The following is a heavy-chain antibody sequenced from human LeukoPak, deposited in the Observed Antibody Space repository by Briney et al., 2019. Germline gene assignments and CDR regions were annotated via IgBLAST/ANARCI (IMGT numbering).Heavy chain of an antibody. J-gene: IGHJ6*02. D-gene: IGHD3-10*01. CDR1: GGSISSYY. Sequence: SETLSLTCSVSGGSISSYYWTWIRQPPGKGLEYIGRILNGGSTNYNPSLKSRVTISVDTSKNQFSLRLNSVTAADTAVYYCARGSMGGSGSYYRDYYYGMDVWGQGTTVTVSS. CDR3: ARGSMGGSGSYYRDYYYGMDV. CDR2: ILNGGST. V-gene: IGHV4-59*12.